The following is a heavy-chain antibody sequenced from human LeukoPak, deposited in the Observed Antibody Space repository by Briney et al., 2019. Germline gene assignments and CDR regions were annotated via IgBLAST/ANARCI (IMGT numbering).Heavy chain of an antibody. V-gene: IGHV4-34*01. CDR2: INHSGST. CDR3: ARRLLLLRYFDY. J-gene: IGHJ4*02. D-gene: IGHD3-3*01. Sequence: ASETLSLTCAVYGGSFSGYYWSWIRQPPGKGLEWIGEINHSGSTNYNPSLKSRVTISVDTSKNQFSLKLSSVTAADTAVYYCARRLLLLRYFDYWGQGTLVTVSS. CDR1: GGSFSGYY.